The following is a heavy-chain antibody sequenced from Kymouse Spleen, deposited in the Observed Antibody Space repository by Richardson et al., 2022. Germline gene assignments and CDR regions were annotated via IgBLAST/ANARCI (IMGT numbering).Heavy chain of an antibody. J-gene: IGHJ6*02. Sequence: EVQLVESGGGLVQPGRSLRLSCAASGFTFDDYAMHWVRQAPGKGLEWVSGISWNSGSIGYADSVKGRFTISRDNAKNSLYLQMNSLRAEDTALYYCAKDKASYDYYYYGMDVWGQGTTVTVSS. CDR2: ISWNSGSI. V-gene: IGHV3-9*01. CDR1: GFTFDDYA. D-gene: IGHD3-10*01,IGHD3-16*02. CDR3: AKDKASYDYYYYGMDV.